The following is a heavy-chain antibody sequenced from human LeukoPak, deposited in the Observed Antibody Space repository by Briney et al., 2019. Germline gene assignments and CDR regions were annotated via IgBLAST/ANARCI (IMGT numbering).Heavy chain of an antibody. CDR3: ARDSRDYDFWSGYAFLYYYYGMDV. Sequence: ASVKVSCKASGGTFSSYAISWVRQAPGQGLEWMGWISAYNGNTNYAQKLQGRVTMTTDTSTSTAYMELRSLRSDDTAVYYCARDSRDYDFWSGYAFLYYYYGMDVWGQGTTVTVSS. V-gene: IGHV1-18*01. CDR1: GGTFSSYA. D-gene: IGHD3-3*01. J-gene: IGHJ6*02. CDR2: ISAYNGNT.